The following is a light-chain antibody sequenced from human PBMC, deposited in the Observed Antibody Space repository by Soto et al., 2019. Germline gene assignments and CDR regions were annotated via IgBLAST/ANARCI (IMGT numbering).Light chain of an antibody. CDR1: SGHSSYA. Sequence: QSVLTQSPSASASLGASVKLTCTLSSGHSSYAIAWHQQQTEKGPRYLMKLNSDGSHNKGDGIPDRISGSSSGAERYLTISSLQSEDEADYYCRSYAGSDMFVFGTGTKLTVL. CDR2: LNSDGSH. J-gene: IGLJ1*01. V-gene: IGLV4-69*01. CDR3: RSYAGSDMFV.